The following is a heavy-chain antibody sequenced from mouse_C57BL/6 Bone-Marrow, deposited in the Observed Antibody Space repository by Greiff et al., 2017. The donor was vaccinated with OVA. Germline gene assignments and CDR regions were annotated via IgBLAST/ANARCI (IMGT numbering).Heavy chain of an antibody. Sequence: VQLQQSGPVLVKPGASVKMSCKASGYTFTDYYMNWVKQSHGKSLEWIGVINPYNGGTSYNQKFKGQATLTVDKSSSTAYMELNSLTSEASAVYYCARWNAFYYFDYWGQGTTLTVSS. V-gene: IGHV1-19*01. J-gene: IGHJ2*01. CDR1: GYTFTDYY. CDR3: ARWNAFYYFDY. CDR2: INPYNGGT.